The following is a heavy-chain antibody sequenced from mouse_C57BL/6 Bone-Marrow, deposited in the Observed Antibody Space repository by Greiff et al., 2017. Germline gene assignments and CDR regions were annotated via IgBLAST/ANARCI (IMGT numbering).Heavy chain of an antibody. V-gene: IGHV1-55*01. J-gene: IGHJ4*01. CDR3: ARGMVSTYYAMDY. CDR1: GYTFTSYW. Sequence: VQLQQPGAELVKPGASVKMSCKASGYTFTSYWITWVKQRPVQGLEWIGDIYPGSGSTHYNEKFKSKATLTVDTSSSTAYMQLSSLTSEDSAVYYCARGMVSTYYAMDYWGQGTAVTVSS. D-gene: IGHD2-1*01. CDR2: IYPGSGST.